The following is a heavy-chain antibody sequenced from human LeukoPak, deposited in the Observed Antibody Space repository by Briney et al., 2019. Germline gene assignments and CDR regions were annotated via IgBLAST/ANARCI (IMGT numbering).Heavy chain of an antibody. D-gene: IGHD3-10*01. V-gene: IGHV4-61*05. CDR2: IYYSGST. CDR1: GGSIRSSYYY. Sequence: SETLSLTCTVSGGSIRSSYYYWGWIRQPPGKGLEWIGYIYYSGSTYYNPSLKSRVTISVDTAKNQFSLELGSVTAADTAVYFCARGDNYYYGMDVWGQGTTVTVSS. CDR3: ARGDNYYYGMDV. J-gene: IGHJ6*02.